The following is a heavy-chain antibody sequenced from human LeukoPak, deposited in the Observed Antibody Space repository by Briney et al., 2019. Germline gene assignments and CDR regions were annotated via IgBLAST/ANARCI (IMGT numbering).Heavy chain of an antibody. CDR3: AGPRGFYYYGSGSYYTYFDY. Sequence: ASVKVSCKASGYTFTSYGISWVRQAPGQGLEWMGWISAYNGNTNYAQKLQGRVTMTTDTSTSTAYMELRSLRSDDTAVYYCAGPRGFYYYGSGSYYTYFDYWGQGTLVTVSS. D-gene: IGHD3-10*01. J-gene: IGHJ4*02. V-gene: IGHV1-18*01. CDR2: ISAYNGNT. CDR1: GYTFTSYG.